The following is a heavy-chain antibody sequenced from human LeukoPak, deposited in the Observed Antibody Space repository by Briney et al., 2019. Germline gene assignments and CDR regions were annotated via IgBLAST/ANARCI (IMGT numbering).Heavy chain of an antibody. V-gene: IGHV1-2*02. CDR3: ARDPLAVAGVFDY. D-gene: IGHD6-19*01. Sequence: ASVKVSCKASGYTFTGYYMHWVRQAPGQGLEWMGWINPNSGGTNYAQKFQGRVTMTRDTSISTAYMELSRLRSDDTAVYYCARDPLAVAGVFDYWGQGTLVTVSS. CDR1: GYTFTGYY. J-gene: IGHJ4*02. CDR2: INPNSGGT.